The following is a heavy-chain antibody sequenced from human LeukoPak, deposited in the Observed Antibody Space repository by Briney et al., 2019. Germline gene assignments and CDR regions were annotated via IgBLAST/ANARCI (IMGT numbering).Heavy chain of an antibody. V-gene: IGHV3-23*01. D-gene: IGHD3-16*01. J-gene: IGHJ4*02. CDR3: AKDNADYPIYYFDS. CDR1: GFTFSTYA. CDR2: ISGSGGGK. Sequence: GGSLRLSCAASGFTFSTYAMNWVRQAPGKGLEWVSGISGSGGGKFYADSMKGRFTISRDKSKSTLYLQMNSLKAEDAAVYYCAKDNADYPIYYFDSWGQGTLVTVSS.